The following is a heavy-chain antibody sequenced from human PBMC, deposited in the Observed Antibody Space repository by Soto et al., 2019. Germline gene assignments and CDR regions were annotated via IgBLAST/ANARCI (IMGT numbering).Heavy chain of an antibody. CDR1: GFTFSSYA. Sequence: EVQLLESGGGLVQPGGFLRLSCAASGFTFSSYAMSWVRQAPGKGLEWVSAISGSGGSTYYADSVKGRFTISRDNSKNTLYLQMNSLRAEDTAVYYCATRPYGSGSQDYWGQGTLVTVSS. D-gene: IGHD3-10*01. J-gene: IGHJ4*02. CDR2: ISGSGGST. CDR3: ATRPYGSGSQDY. V-gene: IGHV3-23*01.